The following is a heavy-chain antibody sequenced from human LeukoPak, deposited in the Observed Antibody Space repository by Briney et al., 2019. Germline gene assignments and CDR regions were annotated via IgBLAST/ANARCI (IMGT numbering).Heavy chain of an antibody. CDR3: AKDPGYQVVYCFDY. D-gene: IGHD2-2*01. CDR1: GFTFSSYS. CDR2: ISGSGGST. V-gene: IGHV3-23*01. Sequence: PGGSLRLSCAASGFTFSSYSMSWVRQAPGKGLEWVSGISGSGGSTDYADSVKGRFTISRDNSKNTLYLQMNSLRAEDTAVYYCAKDPGYQVVYCFDYWGQGTLATVSS. J-gene: IGHJ4*02.